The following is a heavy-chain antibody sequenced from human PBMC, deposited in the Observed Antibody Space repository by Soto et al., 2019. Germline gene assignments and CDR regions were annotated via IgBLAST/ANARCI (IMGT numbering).Heavy chain of an antibody. V-gene: IGHV3-23*01. CDR3: AKVPHRGGSGTLEPPYYFDY. CDR2: ISGSGAST. Sequence: GGSLRLSCAASGFTFSSYAMSWVRQAPGKGLEWVSAISGSGASTYYADSVKGRFTISRDNSKNTLYLQMNSLRAEDTAVYYCAKVPHRGGSGTLEPPYYFDYWGQGTLVTVSS. D-gene: IGHD3-10*01. CDR1: GFTFSSYA. J-gene: IGHJ4*02.